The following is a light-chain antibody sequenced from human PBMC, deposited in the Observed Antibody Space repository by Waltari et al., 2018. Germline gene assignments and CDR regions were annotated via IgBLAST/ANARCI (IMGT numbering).Light chain of an antibody. CDR1: QSNSSW. J-gene: IGKJ1*01. Sequence: DLQMTPSPSTLSASVGHRVTITSRASQSNSSWLAWQQQKPGKAPKLLSYKASSLESGVPLRVSGSGSGTEFTLTSSSLQPDDLATYYCQQYNSYWTFGQGTKVEIK. V-gene: IGKV1-5*03. CDR3: QQYNSYWT. CDR2: KAS.